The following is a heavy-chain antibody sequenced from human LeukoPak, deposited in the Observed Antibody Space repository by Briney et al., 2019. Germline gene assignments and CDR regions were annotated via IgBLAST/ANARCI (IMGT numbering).Heavy chain of an antibody. CDR1: GYTFTSYY. J-gene: IGHJ4*02. Sequence: ASVKVSCKASGYTFTSYYIHWVRQAPGQGLEWMGVINPSDGTTIYTQKFQGRVTMTTDMSTSTVNMELSSLISEDTAVYFCASEIPQTGYYNYWGQGTLVTASS. CDR3: ASEIPQTGYYNY. CDR2: INPSDGTT. D-gene: IGHD3-9*01. V-gene: IGHV1-46*01.